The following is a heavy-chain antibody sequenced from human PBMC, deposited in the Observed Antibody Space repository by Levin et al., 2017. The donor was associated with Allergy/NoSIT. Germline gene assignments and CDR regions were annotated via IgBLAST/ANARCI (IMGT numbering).Heavy chain of an antibody. J-gene: IGHJ4*02. V-gene: IGHV3-30*04. Sequence: GGSLRLSCAASGFTFSSYAMHWVRQAPGKGLEWVAVISYDGSNKYYADSVKGRFTISRDNSKNTLYLQMNSLRAEDTAVYYCASPKTTVTTSSEFDYWGQGTLVTVSS. CDR1: GFTFSSYA. CDR3: ASPKTTVTTSSEFDY. D-gene: IGHD4-17*01. CDR2: ISYDGSNK.